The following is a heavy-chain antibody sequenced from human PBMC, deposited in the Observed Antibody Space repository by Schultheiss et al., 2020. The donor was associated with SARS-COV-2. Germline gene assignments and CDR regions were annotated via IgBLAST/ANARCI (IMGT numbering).Heavy chain of an antibody. J-gene: IGHJ6*02. Sequence: SQTLSLTCTVSGGSISGADYYWTWVRQPPGEGLEWIGYIYYTGKTYYNPSLKSRVTISVDTSKNQFSLKLSSVTAADTAVYYCARDGNHGGGMDVWGQGTTVTVSS. D-gene: IGHD4-23*01. V-gene: IGHV4-30-4*01. CDR1: GGSISGADYY. CDR3: ARDGNHGGGMDV. CDR2: IYYTGKT.